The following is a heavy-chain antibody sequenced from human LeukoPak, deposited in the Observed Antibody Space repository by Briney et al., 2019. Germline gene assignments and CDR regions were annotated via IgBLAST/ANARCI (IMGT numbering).Heavy chain of an antibody. D-gene: IGHD6-19*01. Sequence: PGGSLRLSCAASGFSFSSYAMHWVRQAPGKGLEWVSTTSAGGSSTYYADSVEGRFTISRDNSKNAFYLQTNSLRAEDTAAYYCARRAEWLGTDFFRHWDQGTLVTVSS. J-gene: IGHJ1*01. V-gene: IGHV3-23*01. CDR2: TSAGGSST. CDR1: GFSFSSYA. CDR3: ARRAEWLGTDFFRH.